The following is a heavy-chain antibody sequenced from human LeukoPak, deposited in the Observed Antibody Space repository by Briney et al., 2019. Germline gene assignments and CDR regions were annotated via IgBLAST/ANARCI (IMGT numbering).Heavy chain of an antibody. CDR3: ARDLPTVVTPGDY. Sequence: SVTVSCKASGGTSSSYAISWVRQAPGQGLEWMGRIIPILGIANYAQKFQGRVTITADKSTSTAYMELSSLRSEDTAVYYCARDLPTVVTPGDYWGQGTLVTVSS. CDR1: GGTSSSYA. CDR2: IIPILGIA. D-gene: IGHD4-23*01. J-gene: IGHJ4*02. V-gene: IGHV1-69*04.